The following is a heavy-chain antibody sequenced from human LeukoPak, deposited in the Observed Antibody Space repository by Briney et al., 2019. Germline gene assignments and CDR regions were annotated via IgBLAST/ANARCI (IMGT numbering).Heavy chain of an antibody. CDR2: MNPNSGNT. Sequence: GASVKVSCKASGGTFSRDAICWVRQATGQGLEWMGWMNPNSGNTGYAQKFQGRVTMTRNTSISTAYMELSSLRSEDTAVYYCARVDSSGWTPDAFDIWGQGTMVTVSS. CDR3: ARVDSSGWTPDAFDI. V-gene: IGHV1-8*01. CDR1: GGTFSRDA. D-gene: IGHD6-19*01. J-gene: IGHJ3*02.